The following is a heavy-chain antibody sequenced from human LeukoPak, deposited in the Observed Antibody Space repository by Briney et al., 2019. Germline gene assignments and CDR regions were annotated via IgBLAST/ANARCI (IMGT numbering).Heavy chain of an antibody. Sequence: GGSLRLSCAASGFTVSSNYMSWVRQAPGKGLEWVSVIHSGGSTYYADSVKGRFTISRDNSKNTLYLQMNSLRAEDTAVYYCARDEAHIAAAGTFDYWGQGTLVTVSS. CDR2: IHSGGST. CDR1: GFTVSSNY. CDR3: ARDEAHIAAAGTFDY. D-gene: IGHD6-13*01. V-gene: IGHV3-66*01. J-gene: IGHJ4*02.